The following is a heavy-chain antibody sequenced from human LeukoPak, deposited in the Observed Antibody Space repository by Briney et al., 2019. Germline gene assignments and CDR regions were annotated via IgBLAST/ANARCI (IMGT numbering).Heavy chain of an antibody. D-gene: IGHD3-10*01. CDR2: IGVSVGRT. CDR1: GFTFSKYA. Sequence: GGSLRLSCAASGFTFSKYAMSLVRQAPGKGLGWVSAIGVSVGRTSYADSLKGRFTISRDNSKNTLYLQMNRLRAEDTAVYYCAKDGRMPSLLWFGELPYYFDYWGQGTLATVSS. J-gene: IGHJ4*02. V-gene: IGHV3-23*01. CDR3: AKDGRMPSLLWFGELPYYFDY.